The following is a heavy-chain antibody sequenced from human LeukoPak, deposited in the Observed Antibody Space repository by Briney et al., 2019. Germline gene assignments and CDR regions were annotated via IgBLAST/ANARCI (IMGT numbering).Heavy chain of an antibody. CDR1: GYTFTDYY. D-gene: IGHD6-6*01. J-gene: IGHJ6*03. V-gene: IGHV1-2*02. CDR2: INPNNGGT. Sequence: ASVKVSCKASGYTFTDYYMHWVRQAPGQGLEWMGWINPNNGGTNYAQKFQGRVTMTTDTSTSTAYMELRSLRSDETGVYYCAREGLRSIAARRGTRDYMDVWGKGTTVIVSS. CDR3: AREGLRSIAARRGTRDYMDV.